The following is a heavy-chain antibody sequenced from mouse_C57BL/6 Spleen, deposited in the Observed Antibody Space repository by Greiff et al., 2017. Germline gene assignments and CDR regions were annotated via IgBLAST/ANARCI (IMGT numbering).Heavy chain of an antibody. V-gene: IGHV1-81*01. J-gene: IGHJ3*01. CDR1: GYTFTSSG. CDR2: IYPRSGNT. CDR3: AGAAQAAWFAY. D-gene: IGHD3-2*02. Sequence: VQLQQSGAELARPGASVKLSCKASGYTFTSSGISWVKQRTGQGLAWIGEIYPRSGNTNYNEKFKGKATLTADKSSSTAYMELRSLTSEDSAVYVSAGAAQAAWFAYWGQGTLVTVSA.